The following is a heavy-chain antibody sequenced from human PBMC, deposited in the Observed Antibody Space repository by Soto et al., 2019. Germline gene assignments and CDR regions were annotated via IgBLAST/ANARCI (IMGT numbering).Heavy chain of an antibody. J-gene: IGHJ2*01. Sequence: QVQLQESGPGLVKPSQTLSLTCTVSGGSISSDDYYWTWIRQHPGKGLEWIGYVFYTGSPSYNPSLKSRLTISLDRAKNQFSLKLTSVTAADTAVYYCARAVATGYYFDLWGRGTLVTVSS. D-gene: IGHD3-9*01. V-gene: IGHV4-31*03. CDR1: GGSISSDDYY. CDR3: ARAVATGYYFDL. CDR2: VFYTGSP.